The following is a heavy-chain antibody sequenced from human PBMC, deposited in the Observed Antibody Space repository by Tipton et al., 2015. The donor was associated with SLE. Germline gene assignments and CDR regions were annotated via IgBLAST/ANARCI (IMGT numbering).Heavy chain of an antibody. Sequence: TLSLTCTVSGGSISTYYWTWIRQPPGKGLEWIGYIYSSVGTSYNPSLRSRVTVSVDTSKNQLSLNLNSVTAADTAVYYCARGGGDSNSCQDFDRWGQGTLVTVSS. CDR1: GGSISTYY. D-gene: IGHD6-13*01. CDR3: ARGGGDSNSCQDFDR. V-gene: IGHV4-59*01. J-gene: IGHJ4*02. CDR2: IYSSVGT.